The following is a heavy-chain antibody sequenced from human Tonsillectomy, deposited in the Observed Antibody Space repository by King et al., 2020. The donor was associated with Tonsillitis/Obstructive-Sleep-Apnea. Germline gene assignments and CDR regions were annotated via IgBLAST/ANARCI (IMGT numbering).Heavy chain of an antibody. D-gene: IGHD3-3*01. CDR2: ISGSGGST. Sequence: EWQLVQSGGGLVQPGGSLRLSCAASGFTFSSYAMSWVRQAPGKGLEWASAISGSGGSTYYADSVKGRFTISRDNSKNTLYLQMNSLRAEDTAVYYCAAKSQGFLEWLLLDYWGQGTLVTVSS. CDR1: GFTFSSYA. J-gene: IGHJ4*02. V-gene: IGHV3-23*04. CDR3: AAKSQGFLEWLLLDY.